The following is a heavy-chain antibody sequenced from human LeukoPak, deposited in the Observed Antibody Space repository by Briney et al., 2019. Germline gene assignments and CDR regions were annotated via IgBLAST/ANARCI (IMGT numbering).Heavy chain of an antibody. Sequence: GGSLRLSCAASGFTFSSYAMHWVRQAPGKGLEWAAVISYDGSNKYYADSVKGRFTISRDNSKNTLYLQMNSLRAGDTAVYYCARGLLPLRGGRIDYWGQGTLVTVSS. CDR2: ISYDGSNK. D-gene: IGHD1-26*01. J-gene: IGHJ4*02. CDR3: ARGLLPLRGGRIDY. V-gene: IGHV3-30-3*01. CDR1: GFTFSSYA.